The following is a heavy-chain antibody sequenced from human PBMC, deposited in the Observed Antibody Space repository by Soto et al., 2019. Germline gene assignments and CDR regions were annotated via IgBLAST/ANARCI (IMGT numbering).Heavy chain of an antibody. CDR3: GYAIMRRLADGTHSYYNGVDV. Sequence: QITLKESGPTLVKPAQTLTLTCAFSGFSLDTSAVGVAWIRQSPGKALEWLALIYWNDDKRYSPSLKGRLTISKDTSKNEVVLTVTNMDPLDTATYYCGYAIMRRLADGTHSYYNGVDVLGQGTTVTVSS. CDR2: IYWNDDK. CDR1: GFSLDTSAVG. V-gene: IGHV2-5*01. J-gene: IGHJ6*02. D-gene: IGHD1-1*01.